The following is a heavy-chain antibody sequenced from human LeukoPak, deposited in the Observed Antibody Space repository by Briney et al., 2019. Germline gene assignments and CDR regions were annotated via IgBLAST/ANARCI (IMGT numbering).Heavy chain of an antibody. Sequence: GGALRLSCAPSGCTFSSYSMNWVRPAPGKGLEWVSRINRSSSYIYYADSVKGRFTISRDNAKNSLYLQMNSLRAEDTAVYYCARVDYDILTGYYIYAFDIWGQGTMVTVSS. CDR3: ARVDYDILTGYYIYAFDI. D-gene: IGHD3-9*01. V-gene: IGHV3-21*01. CDR1: GCTFSSYS. J-gene: IGHJ3*02. CDR2: INRSSSYI.